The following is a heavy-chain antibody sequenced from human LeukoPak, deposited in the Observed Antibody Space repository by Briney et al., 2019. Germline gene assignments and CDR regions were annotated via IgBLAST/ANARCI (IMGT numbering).Heavy chain of an antibody. CDR2: IIGSGGTT. CDR1: GFTFSNYA. V-gene: IGHV3-23*01. CDR3: AKDVGRGSGWYP. J-gene: IGHJ5*02. D-gene: IGHD6-19*01. Sequence: GGSLRLSCAASGFTFSNYAMNWVRQAPGKGLEWVSGIIGSGGTTFYVDSVKGRFTISRDNSKNTLYLQMNCLRAEDTAVYYCAKDVGRGSGWYPRGQGTLVTVSS.